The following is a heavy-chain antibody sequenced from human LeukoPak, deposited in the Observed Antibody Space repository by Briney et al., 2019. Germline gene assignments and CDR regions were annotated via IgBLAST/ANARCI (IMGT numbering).Heavy chain of an antibody. CDR1: GGSISSYY. V-gene: IGHV4-59*01. CDR3: ARDIRMVGATLYFDY. Sequence: SETLSLTCTVSGGSISSYYWSWVRQPPGKGLEWIANIYSSGSTYYNPSLKRRVTISIATSKNQFSLRLSSVTTADTAVYYCARDIRMVGATLYFDYWGQGTLVTVSS. CDR2: IYSSGST. J-gene: IGHJ4*02. D-gene: IGHD1-26*01.